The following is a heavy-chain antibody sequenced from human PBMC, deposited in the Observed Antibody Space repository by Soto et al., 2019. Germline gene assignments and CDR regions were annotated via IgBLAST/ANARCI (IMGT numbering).Heavy chain of an antibody. Sequence: EVQRVESGGSMVQPGGSLRLSCAVSGFTVTRNYMSWVRQAPGKGLEWVSVTDADGTTNYADSVKGRFSISRDSSKNTLYLQMNSLKADATAVYYCARWITGSGGLDYWGRGTLVTVSS. CDR3: ARWITGSGGLDY. CDR2: TDADGTT. CDR1: GFTVTRNY. J-gene: IGHJ4*02. V-gene: IGHV3-66*01. D-gene: IGHD2-2*03.